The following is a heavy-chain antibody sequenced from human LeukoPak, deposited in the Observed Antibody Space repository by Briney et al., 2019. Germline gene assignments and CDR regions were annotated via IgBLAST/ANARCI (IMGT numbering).Heavy chain of an antibody. D-gene: IGHD1-26*01. J-gene: IGHJ4*02. CDR1: VGFISSYY. CDR2: IYNSGNT. Sequence: SETLSLTCTVSVGFISSYYWSWIRHPPGKGLEWSRYIYNSGNTNSNPALKRRVTISVDTPTNQFSLKLSSVTAADTAVYYCARQRGGSYYGDTYYFAYWGQGTLVTVSS. CDR3: ARQRGGSYYGDTYYFAY. V-gene: IGHV4-59*08.